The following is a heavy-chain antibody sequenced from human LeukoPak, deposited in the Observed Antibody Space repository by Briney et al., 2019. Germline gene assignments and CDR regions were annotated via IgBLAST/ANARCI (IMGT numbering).Heavy chain of an antibody. CDR1: GFTFSSYG. J-gene: IGHJ4*02. D-gene: IGHD6-19*01. Sequence: GGSLRLSCAASGFTFSSYGMHWVRQAPGKGLEWVAVIWYDGSNKYYADSVKGRFTISRDNSKNTLYLQMNSLRAEDTAVYYCARDGANSSGDFDYWGQGTLVTVSS. CDR3: ARDGANSSGDFDY. V-gene: IGHV3-33*01. CDR2: IWYDGSNK.